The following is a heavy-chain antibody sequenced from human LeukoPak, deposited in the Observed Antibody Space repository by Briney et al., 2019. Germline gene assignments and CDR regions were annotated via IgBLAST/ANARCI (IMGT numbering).Heavy chain of an antibody. V-gene: IGHV3-21*01. D-gene: IGHD2-15*01. CDR3: ARVVLLGYCSGGSCRDYYYYYYGMDV. CDR2: ISSSSSYI. CDR1: GFTFSSYS. Sequence: KAGGSLRLSCAASGFTFSSYSMNWVRQAPGKGLEWVSSISSSSSYIYYADSVKGRFTISRDNAKNSLYLQMNSLRAEDTAVYYCARVVLLGYCSGGSCRDYYYYYYGMDVWGQGTTVTVSS. J-gene: IGHJ6*02.